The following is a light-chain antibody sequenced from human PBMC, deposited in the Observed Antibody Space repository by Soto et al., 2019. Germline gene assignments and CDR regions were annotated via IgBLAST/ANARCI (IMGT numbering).Light chain of an antibody. Sequence: AMTQPPSASGSPGQSVTISCTGTSSDVGGYNYVSWYQQHPGKAPKLMIYEVSKRPSGVPDRCSGSKSGNTASLTVSGLQAEDEADYYCSSYAGSNNSYVFGTGTKVTVL. CDR3: SSYAGSNNSYV. CDR2: EVS. CDR1: SSDVGGYNY. V-gene: IGLV2-8*01. J-gene: IGLJ1*01.